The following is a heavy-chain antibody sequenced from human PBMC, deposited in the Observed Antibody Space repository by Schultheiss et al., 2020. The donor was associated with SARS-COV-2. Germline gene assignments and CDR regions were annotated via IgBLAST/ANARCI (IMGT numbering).Heavy chain of an antibody. D-gene: IGHD6-6*01. Sequence: SETLSLTCAVYGGSFSGYYWSWIRQPPGKGLEWIGYIYYSGSTNYNPSFKSRVTISVDTSKNQFSLKLSSVTAADTAVYYCARGSSWSILLNYYMDVWGKGTTVTVSS. CDR3: ARGSSWSILLNYYMDV. J-gene: IGHJ6*03. CDR2: IYYSGST. V-gene: IGHV4-59*01. CDR1: GGSFSGYY.